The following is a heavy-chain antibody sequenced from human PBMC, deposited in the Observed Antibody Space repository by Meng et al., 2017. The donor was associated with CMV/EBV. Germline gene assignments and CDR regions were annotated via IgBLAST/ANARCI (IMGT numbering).Heavy chain of an antibody. J-gene: IGHJ5*02. CDR1: GGSISSYY. V-gene: IGHV4-59*01. CDR3: AREWFYCSSTSCGGFDP. CDR2: IYYSGST. D-gene: IGHD2-2*01. Sequence: SETLSLTCTVSGGSISSYYWSWIRQPPGKGLEWIGYIYYSGSTNYNPSRKSRVTISVDTSKNQFYLKLSSVTAADTAVYYCAREWFYCSSTSCGGFDPWGQGTLVTVSS.